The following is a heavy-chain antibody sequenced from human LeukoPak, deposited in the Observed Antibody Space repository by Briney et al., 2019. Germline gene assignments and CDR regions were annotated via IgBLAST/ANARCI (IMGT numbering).Heavy chain of an antibody. Sequence: SETLSLTCTVSGGSISRYYWSWIRQPPGKGLEWLGRMCSSGTAHYNPSLQTRVTISLDTSKKQFSLNLTSVTAADTALYYCARARAYAGTYSYFDYWGQGILVTVSS. CDR3: ARARAYAGTYSYFDY. J-gene: IGHJ4*02. CDR1: GGSISRYY. CDR2: MCSSGTA. V-gene: IGHV4-4*08. D-gene: IGHD1-26*01.